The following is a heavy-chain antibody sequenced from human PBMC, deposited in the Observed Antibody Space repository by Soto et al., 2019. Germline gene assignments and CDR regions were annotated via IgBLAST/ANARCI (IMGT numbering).Heavy chain of an antibody. CDR3: TTDPGVYYDILTGRYYFDY. Sequence: GGSLRLSCAASGFTFSNAWMSWVRQAPGKGLEWVGRIKSKTDGGTTDYAAPVKGRFTISRDDSKNTLYLQMNSLKTEDTAVYYCTTDPGVYYDILTGRYYFDYWGQGTLVTVSS. CDR1: GFTFSNAW. J-gene: IGHJ4*02. V-gene: IGHV3-15*01. D-gene: IGHD3-9*01. CDR2: IKSKTDGGTT.